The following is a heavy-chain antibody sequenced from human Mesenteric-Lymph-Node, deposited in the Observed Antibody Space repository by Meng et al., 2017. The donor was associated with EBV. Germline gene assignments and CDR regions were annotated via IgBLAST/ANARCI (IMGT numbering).Heavy chain of an antibody. V-gene: IGHV4-34*01. J-gene: IGHJ4*02. CDR1: GGSFSGYY. D-gene: IGHD5-24*01. CDR3: ARGMATII. Sequence: QWQLQQGGAGLLKPSETLSLTCAVYGGSFSGYYWSWIRQPPGKGLEWIGEINHSGSTNYNPSLKSRVTISVDTSKNQFSLKLSSVTAADTAVYYCARGMATIIWGQGTLVTVSS. CDR2: INHSGST.